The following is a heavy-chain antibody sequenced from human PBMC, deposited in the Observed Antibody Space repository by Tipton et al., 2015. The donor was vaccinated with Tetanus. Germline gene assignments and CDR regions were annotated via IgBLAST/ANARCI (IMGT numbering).Heavy chain of an antibody. D-gene: IGHD1-26*01. CDR1: GGSISSGGYS. Sequence: TLSLTCAVSGGSISSGGYSWSWIRQPPGKGLEWIGYIYKSGSTYYNPSLKSRVTISVDRSKNHFSLRLHSVTAADTAVYYCARASGSFGFDYWGQGTLVTVSS. V-gene: IGHV4-30-2*01. J-gene: IGHJ4*02. CDR3: ARASGSFGFDY. CDR2: IYKSGST.